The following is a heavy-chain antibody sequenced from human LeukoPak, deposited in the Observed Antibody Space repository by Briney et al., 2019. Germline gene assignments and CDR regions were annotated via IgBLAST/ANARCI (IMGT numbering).Heavy chain of an antibody. D-gene: IGHD4-17*01. CDR2: IWYDGSNQ. V-gene: IGHV3-33*01. Sequence: GGSLRLSCAASGFTFRSYGMHWVRQAPGKGLEWVAVIWYDGSNQYYVDSVKGRFTISRDNSKNTMYLQMSSLRAEDTAVYYCARGSGDVIDYWGQGTLVTVSS. CDR3: ARGSGDVIDY. CDR1: GFTFRSYG. J-gene: IGHJ4*02.